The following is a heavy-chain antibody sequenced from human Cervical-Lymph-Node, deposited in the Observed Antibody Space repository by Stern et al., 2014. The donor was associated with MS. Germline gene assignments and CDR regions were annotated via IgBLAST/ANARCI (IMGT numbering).Heavy chain of an antibody. J-gene: IGHJ4*02. CDR1: GYSFSNYA. Sequence: VQLVESGSELRKPGASVEVSCKASGYSFSNYAMNWVRQAPGHGLEWMGWINTNAGHPPYAQGFPGRFVFFLDTSINTAYLKINSLKSEDTAVYYCARGAFRAGSTTIFYWGQGTLVTVSS. CDR3: ARGAFRAGSTTIFY. D-gene: IGHD1-1*01. CDR2: INTNAGHP. V-gene: IGHV7-4-1*02.